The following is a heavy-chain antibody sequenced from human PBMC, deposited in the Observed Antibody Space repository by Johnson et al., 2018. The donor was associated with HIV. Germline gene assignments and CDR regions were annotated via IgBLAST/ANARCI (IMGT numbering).Heavy chain of an antibody. Sequence: VQLVESGGGLVQPGGSLRLSCAASGFTFSSYAMSWVRQAPGTGLEWVSAISGSGGSTYYADSVKGRFTISIDNSKTTLYLQMNSLSAEDTAVYYCAREGIAMIVVVIKGAFDIWGQGTMVTVSS. V-gene: IGHV3-23*04. CDR2: ISGSGGST. CDR3: AREGIAMIVVVIKGAFDI. J-gene: IGHJ3*02. D-gene: IGHD3-22*01. CDR1: GFTFSSYA.